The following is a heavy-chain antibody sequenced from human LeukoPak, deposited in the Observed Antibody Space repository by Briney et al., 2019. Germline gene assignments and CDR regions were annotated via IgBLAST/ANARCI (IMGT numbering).Heavy chain of an antibody. CDR1: GFSLSTSGVG. J-gene: IGHJ4*02. V-gene: IGHV2-5*02. CDR3: AHRRGAARPQYYFDY. D-gene: IGHD6-6*01. Sequence: SGPTLVKPTQTLTLTCTFSGFSLSTSGVGVGWIRQPPGKALEWLALIYWDDDKRYSPSLKSRLTITKDTSNNHVVLTMTNMDPVDTATYYCAHRRGAARPQYYFDYWGQGTLVTVSS. CDR2: IYWDDDK.